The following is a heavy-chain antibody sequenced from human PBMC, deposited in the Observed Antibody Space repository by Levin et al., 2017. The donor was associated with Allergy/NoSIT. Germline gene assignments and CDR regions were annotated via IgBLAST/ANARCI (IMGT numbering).Heavy chain of an antibody. D-gene: IGHD3-3*01. J-gene: IGHJ6*02. Sequence: PGGSLRLSCAASGFTFSSYAMHWVRQAPGKGLEWVAVISYDGSNKYYADSVKGRFTISRDNSKNTLYLQMNSLRAEDTAVYYCARDRTLLEWSRSYYYYGMDVWGQGTTVTVSS. CDR2: ISYDGSNK. CDR3: ARDRTLLEWSRSYYYYGMDV. V-gene: IGHV3-30-3*01. CDR1: GFTFSSYA.